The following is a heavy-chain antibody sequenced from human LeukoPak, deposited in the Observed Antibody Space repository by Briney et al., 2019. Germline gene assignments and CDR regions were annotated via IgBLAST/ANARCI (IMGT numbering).Heavy chain of an antibody. CDR2: IWYDGSNK. V-gene: IGHV3-33*01. Sequence: GGSLRLSCAASGFTFSSYGMHWVRQAPGKGLEWVAVIWYDGSNKYYADSVKGRFTISRDNSKNTLYLQMNSLRAEDTAVYYCARDQWSSSWYDNWFDPWGQGTLVTVSS. CDR1: GFTFSSYG. J-gene: IGHJ5*02. D-gene: IGHD6-13*01. CDR3: ARDQWSSSWYDNWFDP.